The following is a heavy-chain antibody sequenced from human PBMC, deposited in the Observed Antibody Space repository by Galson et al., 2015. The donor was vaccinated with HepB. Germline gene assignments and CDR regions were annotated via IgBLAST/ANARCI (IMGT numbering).Heavy chain of an antibody. Sequence: SVKVSCKASGYIFTSYGISWVRQAPGQGLEWMGWISAYNGDTNYAQKLQDRVTMTTDTSTSTAYMELRSLRSDDTAVYYCARALPPPTTFGYFGDWGQGTPVTVSS. CDR2: ISAYNGDT. V-gene: IGHV1-18*01. CDR3: ARALPPPTTFGYFGD. J-gene: IGHJ4*02. D-gene: IGHD3-10*02. CDR1: GYIFTSYG.